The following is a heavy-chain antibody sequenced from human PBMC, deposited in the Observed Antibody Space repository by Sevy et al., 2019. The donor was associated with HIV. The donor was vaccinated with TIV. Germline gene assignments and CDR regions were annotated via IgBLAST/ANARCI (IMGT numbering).Heavy chain of an antibody. CDR3: ARDLIGTRHYYYYYMDV. J-gene: IGHJ6*03. CDR1: GFTFSSYS. Sequence: GGSLRLSCAASGFTFSSYSMNWVRQAPGKGLEWVSSISSSSSYIYYADSVKGRFTISRDNAKNSLYLQMNSLRAEDTAVYYCARDLIGTRHYYYYYMDVWGKRTTVTVSS. CDR2: ISSSSSYI. D-gene: IGHD6-6*01. V-gene: IGHV3-21*01.